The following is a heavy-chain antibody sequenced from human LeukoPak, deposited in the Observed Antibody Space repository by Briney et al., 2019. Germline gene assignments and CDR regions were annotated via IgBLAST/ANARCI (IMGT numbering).Heavy chain of an antibody. CDR2: ISYDGTNK. D-gene: IGHD6-19*01. V-gene: IGHV3-30*04. Sequence: GGSLRLSCAASGFTFSNYAMHWVRQAPGKGLEWVAVISYDGTNKYYADSVKGRFTISRDNAKNSLYLQMNSLRAEDTAVYYCARGGVYSSGWYVDYWGQGTLVTVSS. CDR3: ARGGVYSSGWYVDY. J-gene: IGHJ4*02. CDR1: GFTFSNYA.